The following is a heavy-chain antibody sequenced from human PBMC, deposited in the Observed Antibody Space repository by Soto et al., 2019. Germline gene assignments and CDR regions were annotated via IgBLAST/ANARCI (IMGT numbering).Heavy chain of an antibody. V-gene: IGHV1-69*06. CDR2: IIPAFGTA. D-gene: IGHD2-2*01. CDR3: ARGLDQPPVGLYFDT. CDR1: GGTFNSYL. Sequence: QVQLVQSGAEVKNPGSSVKVSCKTSGGTFNSYLIDWVRQAPGQGLEWMGGIIPAFGTAKYAQKSQGRVTITADKSTTTAYMELRTLTSEDTAVYYCARGLDQPPVGLYFDTWGQGTLVTVSS. J-gene: IGHJ4*02.